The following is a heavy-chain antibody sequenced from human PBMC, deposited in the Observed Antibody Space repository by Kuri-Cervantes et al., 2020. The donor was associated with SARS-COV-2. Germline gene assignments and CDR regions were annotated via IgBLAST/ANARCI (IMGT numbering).Heavy chain of an antibody. J-gene: IGHJ4*02. CDR2: ISGHSERT. V-gene: IGHV3-23*01. CDR3: ARATPGLVVVPAAIPN. Sequence: GGSLRLSCEVSGFTFERFAMGWVRQAPGKGLEWVSSISGHSERTYYADSVKGRFTISRDDSKNTLYLQMNSLRAEDTAVYYCARATPGLVVVPAAIPNWGQGTLVTVSS. D-gene: IGHD2-2*01. CDR1: GFTFERFA.